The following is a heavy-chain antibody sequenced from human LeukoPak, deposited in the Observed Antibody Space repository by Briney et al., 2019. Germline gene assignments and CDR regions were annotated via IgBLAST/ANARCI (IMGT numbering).Heavy chain of an antibody. CDR1: GFTFSSYN. CDR2: ISSSSSYI. J-gene: IGHJ6*03. Sequence: GGSLRLSCAASGFTFSSYNMNWVRQAPGKGLEWVSSISSSSSYIYYADSVKGRFAISRDNAKNSLFLQMNSLRAEDTAVYYCARDAPEYYYGSGTRLGRPTTDYMDVWGKGTTVTISS. D-gene: IGHD3-10*01. V-gene: IGHV3-21*01. CDR3: ARDAPEYYYGSGTRLGRPTTDYMDV.